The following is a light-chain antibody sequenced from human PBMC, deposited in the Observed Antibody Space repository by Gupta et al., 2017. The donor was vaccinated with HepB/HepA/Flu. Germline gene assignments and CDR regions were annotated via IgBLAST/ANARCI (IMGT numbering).Light chain of an antibody. V-gene: IGLV10-54*04. CDR2: RND. CDR1: NNNVGNQG. CDR3: SAWDTSLSGWV. Sequence: QAGLTQPPSVSKGLRQTATLTCTGNNNNVGNQGATWLQQHQGHPPKPLSYRNDNRPSGISERFSASRSGNTASLTITGLQPEDEADYYCSAWDTSLSGWVFGGGTKLTVV. J-gene: IGLJ3*02.